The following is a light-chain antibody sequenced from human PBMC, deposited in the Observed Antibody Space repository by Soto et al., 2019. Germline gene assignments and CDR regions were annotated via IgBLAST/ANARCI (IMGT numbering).Light chain of an antibody. CDR1: QSVSSN. CDR2: GAS. V-gene: IGKV3-15*01. Sequence: ILMTQSPSTRSVSQGQRATLSCRANQSVSSNLAWYQQKPGQAPRLLIYGASTRATGIPARFSGSGSGTEFTLTISSLQSEDFAVYYCQQYNNWPLTFGRGTKVDIK. CDR3: QQYNNWPLT. J-gene: IGKJ4*02.